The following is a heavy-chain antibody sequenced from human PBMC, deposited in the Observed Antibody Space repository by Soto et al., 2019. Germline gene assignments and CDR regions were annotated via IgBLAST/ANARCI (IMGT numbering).Heavy chain of an antibody. CDR1: GFTFSSYG. CDR2: ISYDGSNK. CDR3: ARVGQVGYCSSTSCHTNY. J-gene: IGHJ4*02. D-gene: IGHD2-2*01. Sequence: QVQLVESGGGVVQPGRSLRLSCAASGFTFSSYGMHWVRQAPGKGLEWVAVISYDGSNKYYADSVKGRFTISRDNSKNTLYLQMNSLRAEDTAVYYCARVGQVGYCSSTSCHTNYWGQGTLVTVSS. V-gene: IGHV3-30*03.